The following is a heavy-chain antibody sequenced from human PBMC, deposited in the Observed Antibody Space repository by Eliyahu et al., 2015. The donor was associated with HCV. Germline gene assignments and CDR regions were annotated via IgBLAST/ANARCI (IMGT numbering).Heavy chain of an antibody. CDR2: IRWDEDK. D-gene: IGHD1-26*01. CDR3: ARTFVGLVPGYSWNSRQFVYHYGLDV. CDR1: GFSLLTTGMC. V-gene: IGHV2-70*13. Sequence: QVTLRESGPAVVRPTQTLTLTCSFSGFSLLTTGMCVSWIRLPPGKALEWLARIRWDEDKYYNTSLKTRLTISKDTSKNQVVLTMTNMDPVDTGTYYCARTFVGLVPGYSWNSRQFVYHYGLDVWGQGATVTVSS. J-gene: IGHJ6*02.